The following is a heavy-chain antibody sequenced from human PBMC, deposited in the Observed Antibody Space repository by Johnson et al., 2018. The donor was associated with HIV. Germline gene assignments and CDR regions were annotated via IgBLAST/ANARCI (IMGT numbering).Heavy chain of an antibody. CDR3: ARVRVKRVQSSSWYGGAFDL. CDR2: ISYDGSNK. V-gene: IGHV3-30-3*01. CDR1: GFTFNSYA. D-gene: IGHD2-2*01. Sequence: QVQLVESGGGVVQPGRSLRLSCAASGFTFNSYAMHWVRQAPGKGLEWVSVISYDGSNKYHADSVKGRFTISRDNSKNTLYLQMNSLRAEDTALYYCARVRVKRVQSSSWYGGAFDLWGQGTMVTISS. J-gene: IGHJ3*01.